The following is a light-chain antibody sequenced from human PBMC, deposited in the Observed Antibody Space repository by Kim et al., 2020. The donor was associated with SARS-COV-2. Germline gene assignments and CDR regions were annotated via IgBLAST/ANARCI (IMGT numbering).Light chain of an antibody. V-gene: IGLV1-51*01. CDR1: DSNIGTNY. CDR3: GAWESRLNVEV. Sequence: GPRVTIACFGSDSNIGTNYVAWYQQFPRTAHKLLIYDSDRRPSGIPYRFSGSKSGTSATLAITGLQPSDDADYYCGAWESRLNVEVFGGGTKLTVL. J-gene: IGLJ3*02. CDR2: DSD.